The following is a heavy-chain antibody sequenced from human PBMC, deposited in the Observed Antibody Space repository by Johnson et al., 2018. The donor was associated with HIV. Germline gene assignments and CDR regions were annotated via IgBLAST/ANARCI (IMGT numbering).Heavy chain of an antibody. Sequence: QVQLVESGGGVAQPGRSLRLSCAASGFTFSFYAMHWVRQAPGKGLEWVALILYDGSNKYYADSVKGRFTISRDNSQNTLSLQMNSLRPDDTAVYYCARGYYNVWSGADALDIWGQGTMVTGSS. CDR1: GFTFSFYA. CDR2: ILYDGSNK. J-gene: IGHJ3*02. D-gene: IGHD3-3*01. CDR3: ARGYYNVWSGADALDI. V-gene: IGHV3-30-3*01.